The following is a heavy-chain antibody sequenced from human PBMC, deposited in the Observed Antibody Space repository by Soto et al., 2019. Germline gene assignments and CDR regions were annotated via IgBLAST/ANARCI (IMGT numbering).Heavy chain of an antibody. V-gene: IGHV1-18*01. CDR3: ARAYSPGLFDP. CDR1: GYTFTSYG. J-gene: IGHJ5*02. Sequence: QVQLVQSGAEVKKPGASVKVSCKASGYTFTSYGINWVRQAPGQGLEWMGWISANNGNTKYAQNFQGRVTMTTDTSTSTAYMELRSLRSDDTAVYYCARAYSPGLFDPWGQGTLVTVSS. D-gene: IGHD2-15*01. CDR2: ISANNGNT.